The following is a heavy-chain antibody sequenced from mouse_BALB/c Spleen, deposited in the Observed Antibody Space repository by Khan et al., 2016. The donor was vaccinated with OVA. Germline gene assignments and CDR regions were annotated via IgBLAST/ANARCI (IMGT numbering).Heavy chain of an antibody. D-gene: IGHD2-14*01. CDR3: ARSTYRYAFVY. J-gene: IGHJ3*01. CDR2: IIYTGYT. CDR1: GDSITTGY. V-gene: IGHV3-8*02. Sequence: EVKLEESGPSLVKPSQTLSLTCSVTGDSITTGYWNWIRKFPGNKLEYMGYIIYTGYTYYNPSLKSRISITRHTSNNQYYLQLNSVTDEDTATYYCARSTYRYAFVYWGQETLVTVSA.